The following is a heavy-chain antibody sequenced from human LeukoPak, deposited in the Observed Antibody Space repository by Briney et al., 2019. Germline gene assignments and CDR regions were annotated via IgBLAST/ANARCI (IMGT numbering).Heavy chain of an antibody. CDR2: IYPGDSDT. D-gene: IGHD3-10*02. J-gene: IGHJ4*02. Sequence: GESLKISCKGSGYRFNNYWLGWVRQMPGKGLEWMGIIYPGDSDTRYSPSFQGQVTISADKSISTAYLQWSSLKASDTAMYYCARLPYYVAVFDYWGQGTLVTVSS. V-gene: IGHV5-51*01. CDR1: GYRFNNYW. CDR3: ARLPYYVAVFDY.